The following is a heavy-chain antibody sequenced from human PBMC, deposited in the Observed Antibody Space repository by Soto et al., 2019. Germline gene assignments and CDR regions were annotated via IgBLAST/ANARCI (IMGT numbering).Heavy chain of an antibody. Sequence: AASLRPSYATSGFTFRTYAMSMVRQAPGKGVEWVSGICGSGGSTYYADSVKGRFTISRDNSKNTLYLQMNSLRAEDTAVYYCAKLGGLQYSSSWYSDYWGQGT. V-gene: IGHV3-23*01. CDR2: ICGSGGST. D-gene: IGHD6-13*01. CDR3: AKLGGLQYSSSWYSDY. J-gene: IGHJ4*02. CDR1: GFTFRTYA.